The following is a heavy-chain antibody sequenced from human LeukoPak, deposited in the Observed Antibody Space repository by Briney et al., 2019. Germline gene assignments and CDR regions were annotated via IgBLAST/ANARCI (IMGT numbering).Heavy chain of an antibody. D-gene: IGHD3-22*01. Sequence: GRSLRLSCAASGFTFDDYAMHWVRQAPGKGLGWVSGISWNSGSIYYADSVKGRFTISRDNAKTSLYLQMNSLRAEDTALYYCAKDIVESRGHGMDVWGQGTTVTVSS. CDR2: ISWNSGSI. CDR1: GFTFDDYA. J-gene: IGHJ6*02. CDR3: AKDIVESRGHGMDV. V-gene: IGHV3-9*01.